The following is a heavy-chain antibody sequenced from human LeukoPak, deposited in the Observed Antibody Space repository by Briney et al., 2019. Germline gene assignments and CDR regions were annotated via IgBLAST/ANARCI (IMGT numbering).Heavy chain of an antibody. CDR2: IYSDNT. Sequence: PGGSLRLSCTVSGFTVSSNSMSWVRQAPGKGLEWVSFIYSDNTHYSASVKGRFTCSRDNSKNTLYLQMNSLRAEDRAVYDCARPAGAYSHPYDYWGQGTLVTVSS. V-gene: IGHV3-53*01. J-gene: IGHJ4*02. CDR1: GFTVSSNS. CDR3: ARPAGAYSHPYDY. D-gene: IGHD4/OR15-4a*01.